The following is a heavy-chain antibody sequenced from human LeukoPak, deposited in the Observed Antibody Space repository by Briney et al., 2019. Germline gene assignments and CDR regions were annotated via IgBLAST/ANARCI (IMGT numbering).Heavy chain of an antibody. CDR3: ARHNYRVPAATWLYGYYYYMDV. J-gene: IGHJ6*03. CDR1: GYSFTSYW. Sequence: GESLKISCRGSGYSFTSYWIGWVRQMPGKGLEWMGIIYPGDSDTRYSPSFQGPVTISADKSISTAYLQWSSLKASDTAMYYCARHNYRVPAATWLYGYYYYMDVWGKGTTVTVSS. D-gene: IGHD2-2*01. V-gene: IGHV5-51*01. CDR2: IYPGDSDT.